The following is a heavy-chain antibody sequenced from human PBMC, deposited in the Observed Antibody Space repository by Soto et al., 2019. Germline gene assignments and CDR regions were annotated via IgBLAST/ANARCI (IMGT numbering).Heavy chain of an antibody. D-gene: IGHD4-4*01. CDR3: ARPLYSNYHYYGMDV. J-gene: IGHJ6*02. V-gene: IGHV1-69*13. Sequence: GASVKVSCKASGGTFSSYAISWLRQSAGQGLEWMGGIIPIFGTANYAQKFQGRVTITADESTSTAYMELSSLRSEDTAVYYCARPLYSNYHYYGMDVWGQGTTVTVSS. CDR1: GGTFSSYA. CDR2: IIPIFGTA.